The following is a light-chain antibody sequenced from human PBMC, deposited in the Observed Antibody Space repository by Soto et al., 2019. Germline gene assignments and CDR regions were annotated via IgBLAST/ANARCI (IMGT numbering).Light chain of an antibody. V-gene: IGLV2-23*02. CDR3: SSYADSISAYV. Sequence: QSALTQPASVSGSPGQSITISCTGTSSDVGSYNVVSWYQQHPGKAPKLLIYEVSKRPSGVSDRFSGSKSGNTASLTISGLQAEDEADYHSSSYADSISAYVFGTGNKVTDL. J-gene: IGLJ1*01. CDR1: SSDVGSYNV. CDR2: EVS.